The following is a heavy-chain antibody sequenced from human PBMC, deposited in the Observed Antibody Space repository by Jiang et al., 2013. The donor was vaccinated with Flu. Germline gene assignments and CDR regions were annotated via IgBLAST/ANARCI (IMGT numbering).Heavy chain of an antibody. V-gene: IGHV4-4*07. D-gene: IGHD3-22*01. CDR2: MYTSGST. Sequence: GLVKPSETLSLTCTVSGGSTTSYYWSWIRQPAGKGLEWIGRMYTSGSTNYNPSLRSRVTMSVDTSKKQFSLKLRSVTAADTAVYYCAITYYFDSSDYYSNDAFNMWGQGTMVSVSS. CDR1: GGSTTSYY. CDR3: AITYYFDSSDYYSNDAFNM. J-gene: IGHJ3*02.